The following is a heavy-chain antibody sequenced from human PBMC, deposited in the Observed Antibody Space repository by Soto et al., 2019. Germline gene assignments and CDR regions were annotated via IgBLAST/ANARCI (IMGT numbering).Heavy chain of an antibody. CDR3: AKDMGYDILTGSSMDV. V-gene: IGHV3-9*01. Sequence: EVQLVESGGGLVQPGRSLRLSCAASGFTFDDYAMHWVRQAPGKGLEWVSGISWNSGSIGYADSVKGRFTISRDNAKNSLYLQMNSLRAEDTALYYCAKDMGYDILTGSSMDVW. CDR1: GFTFDDYA. J-gene: IGHJ6*01. D-gene: IGHD3-9*01. CDR2: ISWNSGSI.